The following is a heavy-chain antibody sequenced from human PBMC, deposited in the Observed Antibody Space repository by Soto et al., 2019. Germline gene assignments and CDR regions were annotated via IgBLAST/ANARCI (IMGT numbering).Heavy chain of an antibody. CDR2: ISAYTRNT. J-gene: IGHJ3*02. CDR3: ARALGYDSIWWRHSAVDS. CDR1: GYTFSNYG. Sequence: VEIACKASGYTFSNYGVSWVRQAPGQRLEWMGWISAYTRNTNYAQMFKGRVTMTTDTSTSTAYMELRSLTSEDTDIYYCARALGYDSIWWRHSAVDSWG. D-gene: IGHD3-22*01. V-gene: IGHV1-18*01.